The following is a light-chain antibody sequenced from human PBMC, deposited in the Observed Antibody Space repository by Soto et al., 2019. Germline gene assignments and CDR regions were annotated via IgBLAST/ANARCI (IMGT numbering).Light chain of an antibody. CDR3: SSYTSTSTPCV. Sequence: QSALTQPASVSGSPGQAITISCSGSSSDVGAHNFVSWYQHHPGKAPKLMIYEVSNRPSGVSNRFSGSKSGNTASLTISGLQAEDEADYYCSSYTSTSTPCVFGTGTKVTVL. CDR1: SSDVGAHNF. CDR2: EVS. V-gene: IGLV2-14*01. J-gene: IGLJ1*01.